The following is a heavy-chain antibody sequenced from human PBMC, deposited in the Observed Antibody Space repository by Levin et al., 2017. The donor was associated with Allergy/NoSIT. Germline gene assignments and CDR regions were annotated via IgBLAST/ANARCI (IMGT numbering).Heavy chain of an antibody. V-gene: IGHV4-31*03. J-gene: IGHJ3*02. CDR1: GGSISSGGYY. CDR3: ARDSFNYYGSGSLSGVFDI. CDR2: IYYSGST. D-gene: IGHD3-10*01. Sequence: SQTLSLTCTVSGGSISSGGYYWTWIRQHPGKGLEWIGYIYYSGSTYYNPSLKSRVTISVDTSKNLFSLKLSSVTAADTAVYYCARDSFNYYGSGSLSGVFDIWGQGTMVTVSS.